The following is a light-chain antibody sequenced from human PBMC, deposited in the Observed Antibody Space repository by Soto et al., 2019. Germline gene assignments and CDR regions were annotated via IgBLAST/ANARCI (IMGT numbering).Light chain of an antibody. CDR1: QSVSSY. V-gene: IGKV3-11*01. Sequence: EILLTQSPATLFLSPGERATLSCRASQSVSSYLAWYQQKPGQAPRLLIYDASNRATGIPARFSGSGSGTDFTLTISSLEPEDFAVYYCQQRSNWPLLTFGGGTKVDIK. CDR2: DAS. J-gene: IGKJ4*01. CDR3: QQRSNWPLLT.